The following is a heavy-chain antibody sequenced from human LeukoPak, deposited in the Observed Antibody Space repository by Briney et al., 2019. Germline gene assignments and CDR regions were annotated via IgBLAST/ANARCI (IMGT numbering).Heavy chain of an antibody. CDR1: GDSVSSNSAA. J-gene: IGHJ4*02. CDR3: TRSDCSSGRCPGFDN. D-gene: IGHD6-19*01. V-gene: IGHV6-1*01. Sequence: SQTLSLTCVISGDSVSSNSAAWNWIRQSPSRGLEWLGRTYYRSKWSNDYAVSVKSRIIINPDTPKNQVSLQLNSVTPEDTAVYYCTRSDCSSGRCPGFDNWGQGTLVTVSS. CDR2: TYYRSKWSN.